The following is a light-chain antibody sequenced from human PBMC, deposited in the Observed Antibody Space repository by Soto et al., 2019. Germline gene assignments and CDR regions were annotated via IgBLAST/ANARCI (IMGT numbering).Light chain of an antibody. CDR3: QKCGSVPV. J-gene: IGKJ3*01. CDR1: QGIRNF. CDR2: AAS. Sequence: DIQMTQSPTSLSASVGDRVTITCRASQGIRNFVAWYHQKPGKAPKLLLYAASTFQSGVPSRCSGRGSGTDFTLTISRLQPEDVATYSCQKCGSVPVFGPGTKVEIK. V-gene: IGKV1-27*01.